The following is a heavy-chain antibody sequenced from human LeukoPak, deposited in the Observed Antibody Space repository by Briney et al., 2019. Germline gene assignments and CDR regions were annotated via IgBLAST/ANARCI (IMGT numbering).Heavy chain of an antibody. V-gene: IGHV3-23*01. CDR1: GFTFSSYA. Sequence: PGGSLRLSCAASGFTFSSYAMSWVRQAPGKGLEWVSTISDSGGSTYYADSVKGRFTISRDNSKNTLYLQMSSLRAEDTAIYLCARYRVVVVTNKNYYFDFWGQGTLVTVSS. D-gene: IGHD3-22*01. J-gene: IGHJ4*02. CDR3: ARYRVVVVTNKNYYFDF. CDR2: ISDSGGST.